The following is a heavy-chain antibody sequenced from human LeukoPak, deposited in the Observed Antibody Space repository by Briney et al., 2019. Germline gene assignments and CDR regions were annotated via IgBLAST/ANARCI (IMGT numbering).Heavy chain of an antibody. CDR1: GYSISSGYY. CDR2: IYYTGST. CDR3: AREDSGGAIDY. V-gene: IGHV4-61*01. Sequence: SETLSLTCTVSGYSISSGYYWGWIRQPPGRGLEWIGYIYYTGSTNYNPSLKSRVTISVDTSKNQFSLKLSSVTAADTAVYYCAREDSGGAIDYWGQGTLVTVSS. J-gene: IGHJ4*02. D-gene: IGHD3-16*01.